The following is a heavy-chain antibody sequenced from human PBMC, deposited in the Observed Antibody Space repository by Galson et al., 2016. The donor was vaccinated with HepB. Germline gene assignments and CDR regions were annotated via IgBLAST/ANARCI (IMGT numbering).Heavy chain of an antibody. J-gene: IGHJ4*02. D-gene: IGHD5-24*01. V-gene: IGHV3-48*02. Sequence: SLRLSCAVSGFTFSEYSMNWVRQAPGKGLEWISYTSSSSSTIYYADSVKGRFTISRDNAKKSLYLQMNSLRDEDTAVYYCAREGWLQLGYFFEYWGQGILVTVSS. CDR2: TSSSSSTI. CDR1: GFTFSEYS. CDR3: AREGWLQLGYFFEY.